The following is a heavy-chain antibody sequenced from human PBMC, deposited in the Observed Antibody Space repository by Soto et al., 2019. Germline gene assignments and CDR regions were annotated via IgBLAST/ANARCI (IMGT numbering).Heavy chain of an antibody. CDR1: GFTFSDYY. V-gene: IGHV3-11*05. J-gene: IGHJ5*02. D-gene: IGHD5-12*01. CDR3: ARAKDGNNYACAS. Sequence: QVQLVESGGGLVNHGGSLRLSCAASGFTFSDYYINRIRQSPRKGLERISYIGSSSSFSAYADSVKGRFTISIDNARELVYLQMTSLRADDTAVYYCARAKDGNNYACASWGQGSLVTVSS. CDR2: IGSSSSFS.